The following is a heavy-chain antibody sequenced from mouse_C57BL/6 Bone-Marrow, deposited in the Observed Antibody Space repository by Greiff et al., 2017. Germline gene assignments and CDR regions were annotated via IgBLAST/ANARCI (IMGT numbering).Heavy chain of an antibody. Sequence: QVQLQQSGAELMKPGASVKLSCKATGYTFTGYWIEWVKQRPGHGLEWIGEILPGSGSTNYNEKFKGKATLTADTSSTTDYMQLSSLTAEDSAIYCCTRHYGDFDYWGRGTTLTVSS. V-gene: IGHV1-9*01. CDR1: GYTFTGYW. J-gene: IGHJ2*01. D-gene: IGHD1-1*02. CDR3: TRHYGDFDY. CDR2: ILPGSGST.